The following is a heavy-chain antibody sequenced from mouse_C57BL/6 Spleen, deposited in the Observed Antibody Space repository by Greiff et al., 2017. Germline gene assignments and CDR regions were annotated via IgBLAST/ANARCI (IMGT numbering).Heavy chain of an antibody. D-gene: IGHD2-4*01. V-gene: IGHV5-9*01. CDR1: GFTFSSYT. Sequence: EVKLEESGGGLVKPGGSLKLSCAASGFTFSSYTMSWVRQTPEKRLEWVATISGGGGNTYYPDSVKGRFTISRDNAKNTLYLQMSSLRSEDTALYYCARQGDYDRGDYFDYWGQGTTLTVSS. CDR3: ARQGDYDRGDYFDY. CDR2: ISGGGGNT. J-gene: IGHJ2*01.